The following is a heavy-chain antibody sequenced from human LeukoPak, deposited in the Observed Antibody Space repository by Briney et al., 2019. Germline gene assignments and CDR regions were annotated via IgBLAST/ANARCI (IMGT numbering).Heavy chain of an antibody. CDR1: GGSISSGGYY. Sequence: SQTLSLTCTVSGGSISSGGYYWSWIRQHPGKGLEWIGYIYYSGSTYYNPSLKSRVTISVDTSKNQFSLRLSSVTAADTAVYSCARDQGNSLMGYFDYWGQGTLVTVSS. CDR2: IYYSGST. CDR3: ARDQGNSLMGYFDY. D-gene: IGHD6-13*01. J-gene: IGHJ4*02. V-gene: IGHV4-31*03.